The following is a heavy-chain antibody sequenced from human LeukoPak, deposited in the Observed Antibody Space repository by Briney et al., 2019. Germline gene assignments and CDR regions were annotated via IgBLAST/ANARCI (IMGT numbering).Heavy chain of an antibody. CDR2: IGSSSSYI. J-gene: IGHJ4*02. Sequence: GGSLRLSCAASGFTFSSYSMNWVRQAPGKGLEWVSSIGSSSSYIYYADSVKGRFTISRDNAKNSLYLQMNSLRAEDTAVYYCARWEDNWGQGTLVTVSS. CDR3: ARWEDN. V-gene: IGHV3-21*01. D-gene: IGHD1-26*01. CDR1: GFTFSSYS.